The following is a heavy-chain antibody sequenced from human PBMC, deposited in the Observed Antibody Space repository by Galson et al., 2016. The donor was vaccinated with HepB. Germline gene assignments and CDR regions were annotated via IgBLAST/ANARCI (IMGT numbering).Heavy chain of an antibody. CDR2: IYPGDSDT. D-gene: IGHD3-3*01. V-gene: IGHV5-51*01. Sequence: QSGAEVKKPGESLKISCKGSGYSFTSFWIAWVRQMPGKGLEWMGIIYPGDSDTRYSPSFQGQATTSADKSIDTAYLQWSSLKASDTAMYYCARSLYYDFWSGQKGWFDPWGQGTLVTVSS. CDR3: ARSLYYDFWSGQKGWFDP. J-gene: IGHJ5*02. CDR1: GYSFTSFW.